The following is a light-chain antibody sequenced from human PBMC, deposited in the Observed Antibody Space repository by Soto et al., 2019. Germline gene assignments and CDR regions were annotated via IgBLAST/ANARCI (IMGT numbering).Light chain of an antibody. V-gene: IGKV3-15*01. J-gene: IGKJ1*01. Sequence: EIVMTQSPATLSVSPGERATLSCRASQSVSSNLAWYQLKPGQAPRLLIYGASSRATAIPARFSGSGSGTEFTLTISSLQPDDFATYYCQHYNSYSEAFGQGTKVELK. CDR1: QSVSSN. CDR2: GAS. CDR3: QHYNSYSEA.